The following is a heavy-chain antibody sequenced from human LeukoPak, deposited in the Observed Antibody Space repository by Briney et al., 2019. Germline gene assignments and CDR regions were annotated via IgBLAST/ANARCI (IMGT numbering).Heavy chain of an antibody. Sequence: ASVKVSCKASGYIFTGYYMHWVRQAPGQGLEWMGWINPNSGGTNYAQKFQGRVTMTRDTSISTAYMELSRLRSDDTAVYYCARDQGDHVAFDIWGQGTMVTVSS. CDR3: ARDQGDHVAFDI. CDR2: INPNSGGT. J-gene: IGHJ3*02. D-gene: IGHD2-21*01. CDR1: GYIFTGYY. V-gene: IGHV1-2*02.